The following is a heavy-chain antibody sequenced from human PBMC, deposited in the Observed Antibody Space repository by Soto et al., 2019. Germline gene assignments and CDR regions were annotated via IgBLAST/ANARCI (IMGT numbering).Heavy chain of an antibody. CDR3: AREGVFGLAPIVPPDY. J-gene: IGHJ4*02. D-gene: IGHD3-3*01. CDR1: WFQFRSYS. CDR2: ISYDGSKT. V-gene: IGHV3-30*03. Sequence: GGSLRLSCATPWFQFRSYSMDWVRQAPSRGLEWVAHISYDGSKTYYADSVKGRLTIARDNSENALYLEMNTLRLQDTAIYYCAREGVFGLAPIVPPDYWGQGVLVTVSS.